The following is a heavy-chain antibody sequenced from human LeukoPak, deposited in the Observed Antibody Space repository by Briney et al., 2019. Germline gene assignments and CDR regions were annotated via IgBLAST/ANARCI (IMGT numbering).Heavy chain of an antibody. CDR1: GYSFTSYW. Sequence: GESLKISCKGSGYSFTSYWIGWVRQMPGKGLEWMGIIYPGDSDTRYSPSFQGQVTISADKSISTAYLQWSSLEPSEIAMYYCARHLDSSGFSAFDIWGQGTMVTVSS. J-gene: IGHJ3*02. CDR3: ARHLDSSGFSAFDI. D-gene: IGHD3-22*01. CDR2: IYPGDSDT. V-gene: IGHV5-51*01.